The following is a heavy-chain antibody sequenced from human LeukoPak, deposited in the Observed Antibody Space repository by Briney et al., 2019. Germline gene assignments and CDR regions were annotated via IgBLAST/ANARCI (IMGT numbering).Heavy chain of an antibody. Sequence: SVKVSCKASGGTFSSYAISWVRQAPGQGLEWMGGIIPIFGTANYAQKFQGRVTITTDESTSTAYMELSSLRSEDTAVYYCARGRRDCSGDCYVAFDIWGQGTMVTVSS. CDR2: IIPIFGTA. J-gene: IGHJ3*02. D-gene: IGHD2-21*02. CDR3: ARGRRDCSGDCYVAFDI. CDR1: GGTFSSYA. V-gene: IGHV1-69*05.